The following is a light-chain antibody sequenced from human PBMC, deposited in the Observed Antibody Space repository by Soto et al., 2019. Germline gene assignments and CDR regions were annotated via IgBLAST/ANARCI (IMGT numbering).Light chain of an antibody. V-gene: IGLV2-14*01. J-gene: IGLJ1*01. CDR2: DVS. CDR1: SSDVGGYNY. CDR3: RSYTNRGTLDI. Sequence: QSVLTQPASVSGSPGQSITISCTGTSSDVGGYNYVSWYQQHPGKAPKLMIYDVSDRPSGVSNRSSGSKSGNTASLTISGLQAEDEADYYCRSYTNRGTLDIFGTGT.